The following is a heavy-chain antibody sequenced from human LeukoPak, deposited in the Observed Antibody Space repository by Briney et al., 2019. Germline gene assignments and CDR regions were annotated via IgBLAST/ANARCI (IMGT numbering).Heavy chain of an antibody. CDR3: ARDRHYYDSSGYYSDDAFDI. CDR2: ISSSRSYI. D-gene: IGHD3-22*01. J-gene: IGHJ3*02. V-gene: IGHV3-21*01. Sequence: GGSLRLSCAASGFTFSSYSMNWVRQAPGKGLEWVSSISSSRSYIYYADSVKGRFAISRDNAKNSLYLQMNSLRAEDTAVYYCARDRHYYDSSGYYSDDAFDIWGQGTMVTVSS. CDR1: GFTFSSYS.